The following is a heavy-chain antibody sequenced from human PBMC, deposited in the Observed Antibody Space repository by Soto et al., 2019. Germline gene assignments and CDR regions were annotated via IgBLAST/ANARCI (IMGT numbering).Heavy chain of an antibody. V-gene: IGHV3-23*01. CDR3: AKDKPGTTSFDY. Sequence: PGGSLRLSCAASGFTISSYAMSWVRQAPGKGLEWVSAISDRGATTHYADSVKGRFTISRDTSKNKLYLQMNTLRAEDTAVYYCAKDKPGTTSFDYWGRGTLVTVSS. J-gene: IGHJ4*02. CDR2: ISDRGATT. CDR1: GFTISSYA. D-gene: IGHD1-1*01.